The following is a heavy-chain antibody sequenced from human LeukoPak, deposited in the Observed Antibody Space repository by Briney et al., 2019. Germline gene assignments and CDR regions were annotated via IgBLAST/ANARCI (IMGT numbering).Heavy chain of an antibody. CDR1: GFTFINYA. Sequence: GGSLRLSCAASGFTFINYAMTWVRQAPGKGLEWVSTITSGGGITYYADSVKGRFTFSRGNSKNTVYLQMNSLRVEDTAVYYCARGNSGPDYWGQGTLVTVSS. CDR2: ITSGGGIT. CDR3: ARGNSGPDY. D-gene: IGHD6-19*01. V-gene: IGHV3-23*01. J-gene: IGHJ4*02.